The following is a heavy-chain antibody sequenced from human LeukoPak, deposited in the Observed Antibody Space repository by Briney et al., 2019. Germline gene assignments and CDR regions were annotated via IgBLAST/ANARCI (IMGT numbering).Heavy chain of an antibody. J-gene: IGHJ4*02. Sequence: PSETLSLTCTVSGGSISSSPYYWGWIRQPPGKGLEWIGEINHSGSTNYNPSLKSRVTISVDTSKNQFSLKLSSVTAADTAVYYCARGTTNDYWGQGTLVTVSS. D-gene: IGHD1-14*01. CDR1: GGSISSSPYY. CDR2: INHSGST. V-gene: IGHV4-39*07. CDR3: ARGTTNDY.